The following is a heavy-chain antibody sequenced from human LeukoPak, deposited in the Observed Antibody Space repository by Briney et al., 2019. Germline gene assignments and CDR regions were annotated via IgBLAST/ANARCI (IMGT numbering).Heavy chain of an antibody. D-gene: IGHD6-19*01. V-gene: IGHV3-23*01. CDR3: AKEIAVAGYYFDY. Sequence: GVSLRLSCAASGFTFSGYAMSWVRQAPGKGLEWVSAISGSGGSTYYADSVKGRFTISRDNSKNTLYLQMNSLRAEDTAVYYCAKEIAVAGYYFDYWGQGALVTVSS. CDR2: ISGSGGST. CDR1: GFTFSGYA. J-gene: IGHJ4*02.